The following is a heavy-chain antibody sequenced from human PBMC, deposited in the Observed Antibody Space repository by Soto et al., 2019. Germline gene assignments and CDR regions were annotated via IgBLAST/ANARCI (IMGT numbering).Heavy chain of an antibody. CDR2: INHSGST. CDR3: ARGGIAARPKNYYYYGMDV. J-gene: IGHJ6*02. Sequence: ASETLSLTCAVYGGSFSGYYWSWIRQPPGKGLEWIGEINHSGSTNYNPSLKSRVTISVDTSKNQFSLKLSSVTVADTAVYYCARGGIAARPKNYYYYGMDVWGQGTTVTVSS. D-gene: IGHD6-6*01. V-gene: IGHV4-34*01. CDR1: GGSFSGYY.